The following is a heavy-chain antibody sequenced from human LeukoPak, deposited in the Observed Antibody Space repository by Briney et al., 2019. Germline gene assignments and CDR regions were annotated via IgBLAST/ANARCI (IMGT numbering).Heavy chain of an antibody. CDR2: IKQDESDK. CDR1: GFIFRKYW. D-gene: IGHD4-17*01. CDR3: ARVGRHDYGDPDFDS. V-gene: IGHV3-7*03. Sequence: GGALRLSFAASGFIFRKYWRGGFGQARGRGLDWVANIKQDESDKYYVDSVKGRFTISSDNAKNSLYLQMNHLRADDTAVYYCARVGRHDYGDPDFDSWGQGTLVTVSS. J-gene: IGHJ4*02.